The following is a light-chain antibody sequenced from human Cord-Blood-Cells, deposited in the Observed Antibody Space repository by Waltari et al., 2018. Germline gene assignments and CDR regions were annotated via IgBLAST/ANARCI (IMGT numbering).Light chain of an antibody. Sequence: QSALTQPASVSGSPGQSITIPCTGTSSDVGSYHLVSWYQQPPGKAPKLMLYEGSKRPSGVSNRFSGSKSGNTASLTISELQAEDEADYYCCSYAGSSTNWVFGGGTKLTVL. CDR2: EGS. CDR1: SSDVGSYHL. CDR3: CSYAGSSTNWV. J-gene: IGLJ3*02. V-gene: IGLV2-23*01.